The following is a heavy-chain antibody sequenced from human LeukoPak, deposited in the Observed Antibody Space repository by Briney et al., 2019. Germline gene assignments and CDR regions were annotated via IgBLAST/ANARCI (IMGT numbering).Heavy chain of an antibody. V-gene: IGHV5-51*04. J-gene: IGHJ4*02. CDR3: ARHIGLTTRYFDY. CDR1: GYKFTDYW. D-gene: IGHD4/OR15-4a*01. CDR2: IYPGDSDT. Sequence: GESLKISCKGSGYKFTDYWIGWVRQMPGKGLEWMGMIYPGDSDTRYSPSFQGHVTISADKPITTAYLQWSSLKASDTAMYYCARHIGLTTRYFDYWGQGTLVTVSS.